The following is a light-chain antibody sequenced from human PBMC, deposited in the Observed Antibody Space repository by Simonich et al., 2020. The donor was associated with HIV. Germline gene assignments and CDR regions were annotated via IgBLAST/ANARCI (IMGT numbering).Light chain of an antibody. CDR2: GSS. J-gene: IGKJ4*01. CDR1: PSVSSD. Sequence: EIVMTQSPATVSGSPGERATLSCRASPSVSSDLAWYQQKPGQAPRLLNYGSSTRATVIPARISGSGSGTEFTLTISSMQSEDFAIYYCQQYNDWATFGGGTKVEIK. V-gene: IGKV3-15*01. CDR3: QQYNDWAT.